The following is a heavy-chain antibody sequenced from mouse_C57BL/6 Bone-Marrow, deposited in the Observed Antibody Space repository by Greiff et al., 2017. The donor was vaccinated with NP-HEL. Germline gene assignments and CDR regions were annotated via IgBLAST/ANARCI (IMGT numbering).Heavy chain of an antibody. Sequence: EVQLVESGPELVKPGASVKMSCKASGYTFTDYNMHWVKQSHGKSLEWIGYINPNNGGTSYNQKFKGKATLTVNKSSSTAYMELRSLTSEDSAVYYCARVGYSYYFDYWGQGTTLTVSS. CDR2: INPNNGGT. CDR1: GYTFTDYN. V-gene: IGHV1-22*01. J-gene: IGHJ2*01. CDR3: ARVGYSYYFDY. D-gene: IGHD1-1*01.